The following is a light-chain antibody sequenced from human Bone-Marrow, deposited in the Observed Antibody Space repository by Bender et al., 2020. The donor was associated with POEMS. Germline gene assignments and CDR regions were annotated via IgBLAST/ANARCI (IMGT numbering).Light chain of an antibody. CDR2: EVR. CDR1: SSDIGDYNY. CDR3: SSYTTSSPWV. V-gene: IGLV2-14*01. J-gene: IGLJ3*02. Sequence: QSALTQPASVSGSPGQSITISCTGTSSDIGDYNYVSWYQQYPGKAPKLMIFEVRNRPSGVSNRFSGSKSGNTASLTISGLQAEDEADYYCSSYTTSSPWVFGGGTKLTAL.